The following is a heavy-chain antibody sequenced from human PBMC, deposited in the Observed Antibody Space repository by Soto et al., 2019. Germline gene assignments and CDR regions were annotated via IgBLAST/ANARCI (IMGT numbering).Heavy chain of an antibody. D-gene: IGHD2-21*01. J-gene: IGHJ3*02. V-gene: IGHV5-51*01. CDR2: IYPGDSDT. CDR1: GYSFTSYW. CDR3: ARPCGGDCNDAFDI. Sequence: PGESLKVSCKGSGYSFTSYWIGWVRQLPGKGLEWMGIIYPGDSDTRYSPSFQGQVTISADKSISTAYLQWSSLKASDTAMYYCARPCGGDCNDAFDIWRQGTMGTVSS.